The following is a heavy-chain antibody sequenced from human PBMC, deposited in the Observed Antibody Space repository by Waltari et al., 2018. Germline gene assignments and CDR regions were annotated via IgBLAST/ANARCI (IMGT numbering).Heavy chain of an antibody. D-gene: IGHD2-21*01. CDR2: INHSGST. CDR1: GGSFSGYY. V-gene: IGHV4-34*01. J-gene: IGHJ4*02. CDR3: ARGEIYCGGDCYYGY. Sequence: QVQLQQWGAGLLKPSETLSLTCAVYGGSFSGYYWRWIRQPPGKGLEWIGEINHSGSTNYNPSLKSRVTISVDTSKNQFSLKLSSVTAADTAVYYCARGEIYCGGDCYYGYWGQGTLVTVSS.